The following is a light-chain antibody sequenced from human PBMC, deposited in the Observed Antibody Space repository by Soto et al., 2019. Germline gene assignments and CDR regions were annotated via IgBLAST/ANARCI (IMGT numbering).Light chain of an antibody. CDR3: QQYTSYFLLT. V-gene: IGKV1-5*03. J-gene: IGKJ4*01. Sequence: DIQMNLSPSTLTASVGDRVTITCWASQSLNNWLAWYQQKPGKPPKLLISKASNLESGVPARFSGSGSETEFALTISSLQPDDFATYYCQQYTSYFLLTFAGGTRVDIK. CDR1: QSLNNW. CDR2: KAS.